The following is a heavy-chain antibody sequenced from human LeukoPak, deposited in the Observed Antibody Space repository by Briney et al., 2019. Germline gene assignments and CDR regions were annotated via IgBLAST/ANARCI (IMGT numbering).Heavy chain of an antibody. CDR2: MYYSETT. Sequence: SETLSLTCTVSGGSISSGSYYWGWIRQPPGKGLEWIASMYYSETTFYSPSLKSRVTISVDTSKNRLSLKLGSVTAADTAVYYCALSNADWLDPWGQGTLVCVSS. CDR1: GGSISSGSYY. D-gene: IGHD2-2*01. CDR3: ALSNADWLDP. J-gene: IGHJ5*02. V-gene: IGHV4-39*01.